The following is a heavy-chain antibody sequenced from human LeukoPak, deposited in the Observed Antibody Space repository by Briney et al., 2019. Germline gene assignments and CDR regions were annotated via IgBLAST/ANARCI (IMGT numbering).Heavy chain of an antibody. Sequence: GGSLRLSCVFSGFTFSNYWMSWVRQAPGKGLEWVANIKQDESEKHYVDSVKGRFSISRDNSKNTVYLQMSDLRAEDTAVYYCAKITKATTPNYWGQGTLVTVSS. D-gene: IGHD4-17*01. CDR1: GFTFSNYW. CDR2: IKQDESEK. J-gene: IGHJ4*02. V-gene: IGHV3-7*03. CDR3: AKITKATTPNY.